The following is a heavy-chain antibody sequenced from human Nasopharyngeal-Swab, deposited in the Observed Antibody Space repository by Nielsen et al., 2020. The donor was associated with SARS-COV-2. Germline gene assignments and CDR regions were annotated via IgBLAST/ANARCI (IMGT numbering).Heavy chain of an antibody. CDR1: GFTFSSYT. Sequence: GESLKISCAASGFTFSSYTMNWVRQAPGTGLEWVSSIRPTSDYIYYAESVKGRFTISRDNAKNSLFLQMNSLRAEETAIYYCVRGSYGHYDSWGQGALITVSS. J-gene: IGHJ5*01. CDR2: IRPTSDYI. CDR3: VRGSYGHYDS. V-gene: IGHV3-21*06. D-gene: IGHD4-17*01.